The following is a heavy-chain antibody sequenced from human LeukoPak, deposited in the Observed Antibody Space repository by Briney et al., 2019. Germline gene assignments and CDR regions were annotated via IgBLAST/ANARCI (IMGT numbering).Heavy chain of an antibody. J-gene: IGHJ4*02. D-gene: IGHD3-9*01. CDR1: GFTFSAYI. CDR2: ISSNGGST. V-gene: IGHV3-64D*09. Sequence: GGSLRLSCSASGFTFSAYIMYWVRQAPGQGLEYVSAISSNGGSTYYADSVKGRFTISRDNSKNTLYLQMSSLRTEDTAVYYCVKDGRYFDWLLPFDYWGQGTLVTVSS. CDR3: VKDGRYFDWLLPFDY.